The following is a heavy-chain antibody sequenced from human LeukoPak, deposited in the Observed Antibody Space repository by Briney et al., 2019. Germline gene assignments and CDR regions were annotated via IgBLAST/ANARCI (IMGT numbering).Heavy chain of an antibody. Sequence: SETLSLTCAVSGGSISSSNWWSWVRQPPGKGLEWIGEIYHSGSTNYNPSLKSRVTISVDKSKNQFSLKLSSVTAADTAVYYCARKPYDFWSGYFSVDFDYWGQGTLVTVSS. J-gene: IGHJ4*02. D-gene: IGHD3-3*01. CDR2: IYHSGST. CDR3: ARKPYDFWSGYFSVDFDY. CDR1: GGSISSSNW. V-gene: IGHV4-4*02.